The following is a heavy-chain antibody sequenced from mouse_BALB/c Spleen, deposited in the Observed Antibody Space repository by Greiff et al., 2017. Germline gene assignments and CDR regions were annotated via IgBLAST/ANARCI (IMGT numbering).Heavy chain of an antibody. CDR1: GFTFSSYA. Sequence: EVQGVESGGGLVKPGGSLKLSCAASGFTFSSYAMSWVRQTPEKRLEWVASISSGGSTYYPDSVKGRFTISRDNARNILYLQMSSLRSEDTAMYYCAREGTTAFDYWGQGTTLTVSS. J-gene: IGHJ2*01. V-gene: IGHV5-6-5*01. D-gene: IGHD1-2*01. CDR3: AREGTTAFDY. CDR2: ISSGGST.